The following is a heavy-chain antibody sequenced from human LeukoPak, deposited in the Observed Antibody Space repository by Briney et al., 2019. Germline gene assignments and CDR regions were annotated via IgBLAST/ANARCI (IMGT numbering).Heavy chain of an antibody. CDR2: LDPEDGEA. D-gene: IGHD4-17*01. CDR3: ATRNFGDYCAFDI. V-gene: IGHV1-24*01. CDR1: GYTLSDLA. Sequence: EASVKVSCKVSGYTLSDLAMHWVRQAPGKGLEWMGGLDPEDGEAIYAQPLQGRVTMTEDTSSDTAYMVLSSLRSEDTAVYYCATRNFGDYCAFDIWGQGTMVTVSS. J-gene: IGHJ3*02.